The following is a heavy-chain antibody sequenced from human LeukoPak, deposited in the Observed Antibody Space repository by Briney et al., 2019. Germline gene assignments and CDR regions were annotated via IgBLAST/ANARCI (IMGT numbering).Heavy chain of an antibody. D-gene: IGHD3-10*01. CDR3: ARDPMVRGIIWYYFDY. CDR1: GFNFSNYG. Sequence: GGSLRLSCAASGFNFSNYGMYWVRQAPGKGLEWVAVISYDGSTKYYADSVKGRFTISRDNSKTTLYLQMNSLRAEDTAVYYCARDPMVRGIIWYYFDYWGQGTLVTVSS. V-gene: IGHV3-30*03. J-gene: IGHJ4*02. CDR2: ISYDGSTK.